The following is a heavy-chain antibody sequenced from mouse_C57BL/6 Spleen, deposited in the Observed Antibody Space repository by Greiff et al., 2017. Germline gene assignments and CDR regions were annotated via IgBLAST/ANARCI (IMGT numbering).Heavy chain of an antibody. CDR3: ARDYDYDSYAMDY. D-gene: IGHD2-4*01. CDR2: IYPGSGNT. J-gene: IGHJ4*01. CDR1: GYTFTDYY. Sequence: QVQLQQSGAELVRPGASVKLSCKASGYTFTDYYINWVKQRPGQGLEWIARIYPGSGNTYYNEKFKGKATLTAEKSSSTAYMQLSSLTSEDSAVYFCARDYDYDSYAMDYWGQGTSVTVSS. V-gene: IGHV1-76*01.